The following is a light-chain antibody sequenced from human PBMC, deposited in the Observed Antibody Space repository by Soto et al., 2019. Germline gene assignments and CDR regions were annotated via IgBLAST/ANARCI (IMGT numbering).Light chain of an antibody. J-gene: IGKJ1*01. V-gene: IGKV3-11*01. CDR3: LQRSNRPRT. Sequence: EIVLTQSPATLSLSPGERATLSCRASQSVSSYLVWYQQKPGQAPRLLIYDASNRATFFPARYSGRVSDTDCPPTLSSLKPECFAEEQRLQRSNRPRTFGHGTLV. CDR2: DAS. CDR1: QSVSSY.